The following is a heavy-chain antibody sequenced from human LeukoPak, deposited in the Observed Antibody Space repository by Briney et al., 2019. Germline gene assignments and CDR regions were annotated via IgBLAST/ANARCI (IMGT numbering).Heavy chain of an antibody. J-gene: IGHJ4*02. D-gene: IGHD2-8*01. Sequence: PGGSLRLSCAASGFTFSSYWMSWVRQAPGKGLEWVANIKQDGSEKYYVDSVKGRFTISRDNAKNSLYLQMNSLRAEDTAVYYCARRGDAKGFYPEEFDYWGQGILVTVSS. CDR3: ARRGDAKGFYPEEFDY. CDR2: IKQDGSEK. V-gene: IGHV3-7*01. CDR1: GFTFSSYW.